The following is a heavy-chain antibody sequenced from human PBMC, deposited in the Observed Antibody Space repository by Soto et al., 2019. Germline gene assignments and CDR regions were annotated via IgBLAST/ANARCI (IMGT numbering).Heavy chain of an antibody. J-gene: IGHJ5*02. CDR1: GDSVSSNSAA. CDR2: TYYRSKWYN. D-gene: IGHD6-19*01. CDR3: ARGTWLEPENWFDP. Sequence: KQSQTLSLPCAISGDSVSSNSAAWNWIRQSPSRGLEWLGRTYYRSKWYNDYAVSVKSRITINPDTSKNQFSLQLNSVTPEDTAVYYCARGTWLEPENWFDPWGQGTLVTVSS. V-gene: IGHV6-1*01.